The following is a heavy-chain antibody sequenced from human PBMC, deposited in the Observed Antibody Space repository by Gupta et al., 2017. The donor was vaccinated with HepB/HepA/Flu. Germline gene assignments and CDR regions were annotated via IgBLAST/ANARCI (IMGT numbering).Heavy chain of an antibody. CDR2: IFYDGRR. CDR3: ARHLGDDYWSGFNWFDP. D-gene: IGHD3-3*01. Sequence: QLQLQESGPPLVKPAETLSLTCSVSGGVIGTRDYYWGWSRQAPGKGPEWIGSIFYDGRRYDNPSLKSRVNLFIDTSKNEFSLNLTSATVTDTSVYYCARHLGDDYWSGFNWFDPWGQGILVTVSS. CDR1: GGVIGTRDYY. J-gene: IGHJ5*02. V-gene: IGHV4-39*01.